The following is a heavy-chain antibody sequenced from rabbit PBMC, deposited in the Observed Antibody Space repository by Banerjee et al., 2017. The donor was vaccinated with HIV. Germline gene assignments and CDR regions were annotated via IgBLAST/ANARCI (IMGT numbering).Heavy chain of an antibody. Sequence: QEQLEESGGDLVKPEGSLTLTCTASGFTLSSYWICWVRQAPGKGLEWIACMDAGSSGTTNYASWAKGRFTISKTSSTTVTLQMTSLTAADTATYFCARVQDDYSDYDAFDPWGQGTLVTVS. D-gene: IGHD2-1*01. CDR2: MDAGSSGTT. CDR3: ARVQDDYSDYDAFDP. J-gene: IGHJ2*01. V-gene: IGHV1S45*01. CDR1: GFTLSSYW.